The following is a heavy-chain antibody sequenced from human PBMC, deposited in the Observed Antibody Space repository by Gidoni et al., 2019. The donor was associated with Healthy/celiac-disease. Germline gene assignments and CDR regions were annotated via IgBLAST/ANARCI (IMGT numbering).Heavy chain of an antibody. CDR1: GGSIRSSSYY. D-gene: IGHD2-21*02. Sequence: QLQLQESGPGLVKPSETLSLTCTVSGGSIRSSSYYWGWIRQPPGKGLEWIGSIYYSGSTYYNPSLKSRVTISVDTSKNQFSLKLSSVTAADTAVYYCARLIRCGGDCFDAFDIWGQGTMVTVSS. V-gene: IGHV4-39*01. CDR2: IYYSGST. CDR3: ARLIRCGGDCFDAFDI. J-gene: IGHJ3*02.